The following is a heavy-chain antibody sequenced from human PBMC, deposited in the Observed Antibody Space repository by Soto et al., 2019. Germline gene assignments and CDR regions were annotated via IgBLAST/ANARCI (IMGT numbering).Heavy chain of an antibody. D-gene: IGHD2-8*01. J-gene: IGHJ4*02. V-gene: IGHV3-53*02. CDR1: GFSVGSNY. CDR3: ARKSDSSAVREADGV. Sequence: EVQLVETGGGLIQPGGSLRLSCAASGFSVGSNYMTWVRQSPGKGLEWVSLIYSNGDTDYADSVKGRFSISRDNFKNTLYLQMNNLRAEDTAVYHCARKSDSSAVREADGVWGRGTLVTVSS. CDR2: IYSNGDT.